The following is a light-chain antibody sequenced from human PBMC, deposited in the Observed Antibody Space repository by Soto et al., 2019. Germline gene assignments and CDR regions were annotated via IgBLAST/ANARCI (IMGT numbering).Light chain of an antibody. Sequence: EIVVMQSPGTLSLSPGERATLSCSASHTMTRAYLAWYQQKPGQAPRLLIYAASYRATGIPDKFSGSGSGTDFSLTISRLEPEDSAVYYCHQYHSLPQTFGQGTKVDIK. CDR1: HTMTRAY. J-gene: IGKJ2*01. V-gene: IGKV3-20*01. CDR2: AAS. CDR3: HQYHSLPQT.